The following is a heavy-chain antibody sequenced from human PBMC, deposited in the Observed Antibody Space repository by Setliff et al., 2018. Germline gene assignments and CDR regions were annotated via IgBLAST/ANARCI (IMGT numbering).Heavy chain of an antibody. CDR1: GGSFDSGTHY. J-gene: IGHJ4*02. D-gene: IGHD3-9*01. CDR3: AGTPARGTTWLSPFDY. Sequence: LSLTCTVTGGSFDSGTHYWSWIRQPAGKVPEWIGLIQGTGNTNYNPSLQSRATISIDTSKNQISLKIASVTAADTALYSCAGTPARGTTWLSPFDYWGQGIQVTVSS. V-gene: IGHV4-61*02. CDR2: IQGTGNT.